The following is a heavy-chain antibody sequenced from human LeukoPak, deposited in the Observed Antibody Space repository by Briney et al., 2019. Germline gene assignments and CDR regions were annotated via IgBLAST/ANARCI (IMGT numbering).Heavy chain of an antibody. V-gene: IGHV3-23*01. J-gene: IGHJ3*02. CDR3: AKGSGEYSSGWYTGVAFDI. Sequence: PGGSLRLSCAASGFTFSSYAMSWVRQAPGKGLEWVSAISGSGGSTYYADSVKGRFTISRDNSKNTLYLQMNSLRAEDTALYYCAKGSGEYSSGWYTGVAFDIWGQGTMVTVSS. CDR1: GFTFSSYA. D-gene: IGHD6-19*01. CDR2: ISGSGGST.